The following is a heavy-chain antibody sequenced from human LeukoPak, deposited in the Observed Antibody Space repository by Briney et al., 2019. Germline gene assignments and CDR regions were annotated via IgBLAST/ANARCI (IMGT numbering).Heavy chain of an antibody. Sequence: PSETLSLTCTVSGGSISSYYWSWIRQPPGKGLEWIGYIYYSGSTNYNPSLKSRVTISVDTSKNQFSLKLSSVTAADTAVYYCAAVAALDAFDIWGQGTMVTVSS. CDR3: AAVAALDAFDI. V-gene: IGHV4-59*08. CDR1: GGSISSYY. D-gene: IGHD6-19*01. CDR2: IYYSGST. J-gene: IGHJ3*02.